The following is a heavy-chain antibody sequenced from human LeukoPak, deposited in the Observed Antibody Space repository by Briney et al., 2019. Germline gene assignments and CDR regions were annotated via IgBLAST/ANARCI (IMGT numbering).Heavy chain of an antibody. V-gene: IGHV4-39*01. CDR3: ARRDSYSSGYYYFDY. CDR1: GGSISSSSYY. D-gene: IGHD3-22*01. Sequence: SETLSLTCTVSGGSISSSSYYWGWIRQPPGKGLDWIGIINYRGNTYYNPSLKSRVTISVDTSKNQFSLKLSSVTAADTAVYYCARRDSYSSGYYYFDYWGQGTLVTVSS. CDR2: INYRGNT. J-gene: IGHJ4*02.